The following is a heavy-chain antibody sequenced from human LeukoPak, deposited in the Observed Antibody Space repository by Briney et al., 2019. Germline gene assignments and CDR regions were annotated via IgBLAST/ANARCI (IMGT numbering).Heavy chain of an antibody. CDR1: GGSIRSHY. CDR2: IYYTGST. V-gene: IGHV4-59*11. J-gene: IGHJ4*02. CDR3: ARHYETSGYYFDH. D-gene: IGHD3-22*01. Sequence: SETLSLTCAVSGGSIRSHYWSWIRQPPGKGLEWIGYIYYTGSTNYNPSLKSRVTISVDTSKNQFSLKLSSVTAADTAVYYCARHYETSGYYFDHWGQGSLVTVSS.